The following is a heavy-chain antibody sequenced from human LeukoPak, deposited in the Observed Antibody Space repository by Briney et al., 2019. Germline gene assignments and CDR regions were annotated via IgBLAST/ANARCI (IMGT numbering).Heavy chain of an antibody. J-gene: IGHJ4*02. Sequence: SETLSLTCTVSGGSISTFFWTWIRQPAGKGLEWIGRIYTSGSTNYNASLKSRVTMSVDTSKNQSSLKLSSVTAADTAVYYCARESETVAGRGLDYWGQGTLVAVSS. CDR3: ARESETVAGRGLDY. D-gene: IGHD6-19*01. CDR1: GGSISTFF. CDR2: IYTSGST. V-gene: IGHV4-4*07.